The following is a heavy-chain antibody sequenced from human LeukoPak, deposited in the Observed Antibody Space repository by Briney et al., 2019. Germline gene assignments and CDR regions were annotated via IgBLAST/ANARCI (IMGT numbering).Heavy chain of an antibody. Sequence: ASVKVSCKASGYTFTGYYMHWVRQAPGQGLEWMGWINPNSGGTNYAQRFQGRVTMTRDTSISTAYMELSSLRSEDTAVYYCANYGSGTKNDYWGQGTLVTVSS. CDR2: INPNSGGT. CDR1: GYTFTGYY. D-gene: IGHD3-10*01. CDR3: ANYGSGTKNDY. J-gene: IGHJ4*02. V-gene: IGHV1-2*02.